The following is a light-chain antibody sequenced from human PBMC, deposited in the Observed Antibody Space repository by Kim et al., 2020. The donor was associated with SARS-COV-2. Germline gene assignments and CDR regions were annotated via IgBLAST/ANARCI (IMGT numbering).Light chain of an antibody. CDR3: CSYAGSPPYV. V-gene: IGLV2-11*01. Sequence: QSALTQPRSVSGSPGQSVTISCTGTSSDVGLYNYVSWYQQHPGKAPKLMIYDVTERPSGVPDRFSASKSGNTASLTSSGLQAEDEADYYCCSYAGSPPYVFGTGTKVTVL. CDR1: SSDVGLYNY. CDR2: DVT. J-gene: IGLJ1*01.